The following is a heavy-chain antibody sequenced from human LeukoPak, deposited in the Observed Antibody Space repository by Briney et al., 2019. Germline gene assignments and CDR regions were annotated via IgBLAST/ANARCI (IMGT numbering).Heavy chain of an antibody. Sequence: SETLSLTCAVYGGSFSGYYWSWIRQPPGKGLEWIGEINHSGSTNYNPSLKSRVTISVDTSKNQVSLKLSSVTAADTAVYFCARTYNWFESWGQGTLVTVSS. CDR1: GGSFSGYY. CDR2: INHSGST. V-gene: IGHV4-34*01. J-gene: IGHJ5*01. CDR3: ARTYNWFES.